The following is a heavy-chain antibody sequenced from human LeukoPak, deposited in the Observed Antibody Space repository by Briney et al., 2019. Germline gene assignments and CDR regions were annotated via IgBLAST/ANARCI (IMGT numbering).Heavy chain of an antibody. CDR1: GGSISSSSYY. V-gene: IGHV4-39*01. CDR3: ARGPFKLGYDSSGSDAFGI. Sequence: SETLSLTCTVSGGSISSSSYYWGWIRQPPGKGLEWIGSIYYSGSTYYNPSLKSRVTISVDTSKNQFSLKLSSVTAADTAVYYCARGPFKLGYDSSGSDAFGIWGQGTMVTVSS. J-gene: IGHJ3*02. D-gene: IGHD3-22*01. CDR2: IYYSGST.